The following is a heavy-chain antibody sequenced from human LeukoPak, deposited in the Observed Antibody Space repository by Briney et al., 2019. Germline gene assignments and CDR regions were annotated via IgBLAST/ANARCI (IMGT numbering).Heavy chain of an antibody. CDR3: ARGEYSSPSEDYYYYYGMDV. V-gene: IGHV4-4*02. CDR2: IYHSGST. Sequence: SGTLSLTCAVSGGSISSSNWWSWVRQPPGKGLEWIGEIYHSGSTNYNPSLKSRVTISVDKSKNQFSLKLSSVTAAGTAVYYCARGEYSSPSEDYYYYYGMDVWGQGTTVTVSS. J-gene: IGHJ6*02. CDR1: GGSISSSNW. D-gene: IGHD6-6*01.